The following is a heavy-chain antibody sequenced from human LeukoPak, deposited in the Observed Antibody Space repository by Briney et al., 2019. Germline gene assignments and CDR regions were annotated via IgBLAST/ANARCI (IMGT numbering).Heavy chain of an antibody. D-gene: IGHD1-14*01. CDR1: GYTFTSYG. V-gene: IGHV1-18*01. Sequence: ASVKVSCKASGYTFTSYGISWVRQAPGQGLEWMGWISGYNGNTNYAQSLQGRVTMTTDTSTSTAYMELRSLRSDDTAVYYCARDGLEDNQSYYYYGMDVWGQGTTVTVSS. J-gene: IGHJ6*02. CDR2: ISGYNGNT. CDR3: ARDGLEDNQSYYYYGMDV.